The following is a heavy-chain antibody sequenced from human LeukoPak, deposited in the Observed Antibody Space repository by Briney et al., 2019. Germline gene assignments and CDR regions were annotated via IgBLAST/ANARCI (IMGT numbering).Heavy chain of an antibody. Sequence: GGSLRLSCAASGFTFNSYAMHWVRQAPGKGLEWVSVISYDGSNKYYADSVKGRFTVSRDNSKNTLFLQMNSLRAEDTAVYFCTRVADYASFDCWGQGTLVTVSS. CDR3: TRVADYASFDC. D-gene: IGHD4-17*01. CDR1: GFTFNSYA. CDR2: ISYDGSNK. V-gene: IGHV3-30-3*01. J-gene: IGHJ4*02.